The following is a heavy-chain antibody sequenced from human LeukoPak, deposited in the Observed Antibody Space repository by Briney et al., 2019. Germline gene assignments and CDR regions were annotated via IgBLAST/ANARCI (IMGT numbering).Heavy chain of an antibody. Sequence: SETLSLTCAVYGGSFSGYYWSWIRQPPGKALEWIGYMYNSGSTNYNPSVKSRVTISVNTSKTQFSLKLSSVTAADTAVYYCARTTGYYAMDVWGQGTTVIVSS. J-gene: IGHJ6*02. CDR3: ARTTGYYAMDV. D-gene: IGHD4-17*01. CDR1: GGSFSGYY. CDR2: MYNSGST. V-gene: IGHV4-59*01.